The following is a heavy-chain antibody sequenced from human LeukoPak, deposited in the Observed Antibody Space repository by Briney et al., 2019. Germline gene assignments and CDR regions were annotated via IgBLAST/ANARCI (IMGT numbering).Heavy chain of an antibody. CDR3: ARSPRSYYGSRSWIDY. CDR2: IYYSGST. J-gene: IGHJ4*02. Sequence: SETLSLTCTVSGGSICSTSYYWGWIRQPPGKGLEWIGSIYYSGSTYYNPSLKSRVTISVDTSKNQFSLKLSSVTAADSAVYYCARSPRSYYGSRSWIDYWGQGTLVTVSS. V-gene: IGHV4-39*01. CDR1: GGSICSTSYY. D-gene: IGHD3-10*01.